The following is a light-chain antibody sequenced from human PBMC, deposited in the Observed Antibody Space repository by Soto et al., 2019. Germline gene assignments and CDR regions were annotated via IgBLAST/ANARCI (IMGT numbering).Light chain of an antibody. V-gene: IGKV3-20*01. J-gene: IGKJ5*01. CDR3: QQYGNSPIT. CDR2: GAS. Sequence: DIVLTQSPGPLSLSPGERATLSCRAGQSVTNNYLAWYQQKPGQAPRLLIDGASSRATGVPDRFSGTGSGTDFTLTISRLEPEDIAVFYCQQYGNSPITFGQGTRLEIK. CDR1: QSVTNNY.